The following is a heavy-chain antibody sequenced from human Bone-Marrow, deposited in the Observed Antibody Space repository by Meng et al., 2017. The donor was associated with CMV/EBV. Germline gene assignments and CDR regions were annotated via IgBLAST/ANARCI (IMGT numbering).Heavy chain of an antibody. J-gene: IGHJ5*02. Sequence: SVKVSCKASGGTFSSYAISWVRQAPGQGLEWMGGIIPIFGTANYAQKFQGRVTITTDESTSTAYMELSSLRSEDTAVYYCARSFYDFWSGYYGWFDPWGQGTLVTVSS. CDR3: ARSFYDFWSGYYGWFDP. D-gene: IGHD3-3*01. CDR2: IIPIFGTA. CDR1: GGTFSSYA. V-gene: IGHV1-69*05.